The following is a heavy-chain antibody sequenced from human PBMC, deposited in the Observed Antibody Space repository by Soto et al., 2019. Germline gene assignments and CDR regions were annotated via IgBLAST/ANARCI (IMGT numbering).Heavy chain of an antibody. CDR2: IIPIFGTA. CDR1: GGTFSSYA. Sequence: GASVKVSCKASGGTFSSYAISWVRQAPGQGLEWMGGIIPIFGTANYAQKFQGRVTITADESTSTAYMELSSLRSEDTAVYYCARDQNYYDSSGYPQRKNWFDPWGQGTLVTVSS. CDR3: ARDQNYYDSSGYPQRKNWFDP. D-gene: IGHD3-22*01. J-gene: IGHJ5*02. V-gene: IGHV1-69*13.